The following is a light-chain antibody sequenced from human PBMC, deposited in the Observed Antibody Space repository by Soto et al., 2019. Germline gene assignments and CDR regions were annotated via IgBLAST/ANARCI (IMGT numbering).Light chain of an antibody. CDR1: TGAVTSDYY. J-gene: IGLJ3*02. CDR3: VLLYGGAWV. V-gene: IGLV7-43*01. Sequence: QTVVTQEPSLTVSPGGSVTLTCALTTGAVTSDYYPNWFQRKPGQALRTLIYRTSNKHSWTPARFSGSLLGGKAALTLSGVQPEDEADYYCVLLYGGAWVFGGGTQLTVL. CDR2: RTS.